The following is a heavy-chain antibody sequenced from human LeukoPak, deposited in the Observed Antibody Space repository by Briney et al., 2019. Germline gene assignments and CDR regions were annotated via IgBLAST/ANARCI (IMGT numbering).Heavy chain of an antibody. Sequence: GGSLRLSCGASGFTFRTYWMHWVRQAPGKGLVRVSRIGGDGSNTNFADSVRGRFAISRDNAKNTLYLQMNSLRAEDTAVYYCARGGRHDYDGRPPDFWGQGTLVTVSS. V-gene: IGHV3-74*01. D-gene: IGHD4-23*01. J-gene: IGHJ4*02. CDR3: ARGGRHDYDGRPPDF. CDR2: IGGDGSNT. CDR1: GFTFRTYW.